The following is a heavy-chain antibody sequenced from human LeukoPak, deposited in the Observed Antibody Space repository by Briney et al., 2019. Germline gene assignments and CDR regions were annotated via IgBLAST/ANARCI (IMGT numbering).Heavy chain of an antibody. CDR2: IIPIFGTA. CDR1: GYTFTSYG. J-gene: IGHJ6*03. V-gene: IGHV1-69*05. CDR3: ARGMTTVTPQPLYYYYYMDV. D-gene: IGHD4-11*01. Sequence: SVKVSCKASGYTFTSYGISWVRQAPGQGLEWMGGIIPIFGTANYAQKFQGRVTITTDESTSTAYMELSSLRSEDTAVYYCARGMTTVTPQPLYYYYYMDVWGKGTTVTVSS.